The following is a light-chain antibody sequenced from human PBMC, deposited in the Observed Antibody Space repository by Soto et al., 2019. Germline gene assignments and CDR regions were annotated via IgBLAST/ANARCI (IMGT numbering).Light chain of an antibody. CDR1: QSISSW. V-gene: IGKV1-5*01. Sequence: EIQMTQSPSTLSASVGARAPITCRASQSISSWLAWYQQKPGKAPELLIYAASTLQSGVPSRFSSSGSGTDFTLTISSLQPEDSATYYCQQLNTYPPWTFGQGTKVDI. CDR2: AAS. J-gene: IGKJ1*01. CDR3: QQLNTYPPWT.